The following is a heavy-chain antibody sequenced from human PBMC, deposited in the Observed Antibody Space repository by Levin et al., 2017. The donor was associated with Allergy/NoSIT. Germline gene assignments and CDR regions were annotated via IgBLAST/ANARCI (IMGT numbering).Heavy chain of an antibody. Sequence: SETLSLTCTVSGGSISSSSYYWGWIRQPPGKGLEWIGSIYYSGSTYYNPSLKSRVTISVDTSKNQFSLKLSSVTAADTAVYYCARRRGFYGSGSYYRELWGQGTMVTVSS. J-gene: IGHJ3*01. D-gene: IGHD3-10*01. CDR3: ARRRGFYGSGSYYREL. V-gene: IGHV4-39*01. CDR1: GGSISSSSYY. CDR2: IYYSGST.